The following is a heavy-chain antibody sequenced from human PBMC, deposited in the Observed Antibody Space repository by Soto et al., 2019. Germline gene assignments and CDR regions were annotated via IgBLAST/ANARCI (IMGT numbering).Heavy chain of an antibody. CDR3: ARGDNYYYYRDV. D-gene: IGHD3-16*01. J-gene: IGHJ6*03. CDR1: DVSISSSNSF. Sequence: HLQLQESGPGLVKPSETLSLTCTVSDVSISSSNSFWGWIRQPPGKGLEWIGSVSDSGSTYYNPSLRSQVTQPVDTCQNPFSLKLSSVTAADTAVYYCARGDNYYYYRDVWGKGTTVSVSS. V-gene: IGHV4-39*01. CDR2: VSDSGST.